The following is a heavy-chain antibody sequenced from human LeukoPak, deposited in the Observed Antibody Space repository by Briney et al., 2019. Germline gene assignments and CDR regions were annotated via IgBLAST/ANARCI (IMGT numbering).Heavy chain of an antibody. Sequence: GESLKISCKASGYSFTTYSIGWVRQMPGKGLEWMGFVYPDDSYTKYSPSFQGQVTISADKSVSTAYLQWSSLKASDTAMYYCARHWWGIDYMPENNWFDPWGQGTLVTVSS. CDR1: GYSFTTYS. CDR2: VYPDDSYT. D-gene: IGHD4-11*01. J-gene: IGHJ5*02. V-gene: IGHV5-51*01. CDR3: ARHWWGIDYMPENNWFDP.